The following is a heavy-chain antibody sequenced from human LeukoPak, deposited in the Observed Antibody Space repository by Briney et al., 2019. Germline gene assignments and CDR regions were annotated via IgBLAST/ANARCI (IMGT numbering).Heavy chain of an antibody. CDR3: ARPSRSGYSTGWPDY. V-gene: IGHV3-7*01. CDR2: IQRGGSES. Sequence: GGSLRLSCAASGFTFTDYWMTRVRQVPGKGLEWVANIQRGGSESYYVDSVKGRFTISRENAKNSLYLQMDSLRVEDTAVYYCARPSRSGYSTGWPDYWGQGTLVTVSS. J-gene: IGHJ4*02. CDR1: GFTFTDYW. D-gene: IGHD6-19*01.